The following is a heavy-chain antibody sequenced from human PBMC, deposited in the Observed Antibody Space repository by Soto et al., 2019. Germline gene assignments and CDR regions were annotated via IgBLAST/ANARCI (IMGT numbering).Heavy chain of an antibody. V-gene: IGHV1-3*01. Sequence: GASVKGSCKASVYTFASYAMHWVRQAPGQRLEWMGWINAGNGNTKYSQKFQGRVTITADKSTSTAYMELSSLRSEDTAVYYCARDAHIVVVTAIRALGYWGQGTLVTVSS. D-gene: IGHD2-21*02. CDR3: ARDAHIVVVTAIRALGY. J-gene: IGHJ4*02. CDR1: VYTFASYA. CDR2: INAGNGNT.